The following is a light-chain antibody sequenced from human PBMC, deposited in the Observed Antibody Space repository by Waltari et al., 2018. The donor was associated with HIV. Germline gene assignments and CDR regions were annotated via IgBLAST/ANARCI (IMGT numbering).Light chain of an antibody. CDR1: QDIGTW. CDR2: SAS. J-gene: IGKJ3*01. V-gene: IGKV1-12*02. Sequence: DIQMTQSPPPVSASVGDRVTIPCRASQDIGTWLAWYQQNPGKAPKLLISSASTLESGVPSRFSGSGSGTDFTLTISSLQPEDLTTYYCQQANSFPFTFGPGTKVDIK. CDR3: QQANSFPFT.